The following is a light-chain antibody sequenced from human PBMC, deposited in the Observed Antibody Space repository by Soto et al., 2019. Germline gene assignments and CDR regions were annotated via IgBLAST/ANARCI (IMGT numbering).Light chain of an antibody. Sequence: QSVLTQPASVSGSPGQSVTISCTGASSDVGGSDHVSWYQQHPGKAPKLILYEVNNRPSVVSNRFSGSKSGDTASLIISGLQADDEAEYFCSSYSTTNTLVFGSGTKGTVL. V-gene: IGLV2-14*03. CDR3: SSYSTTNTLV. CDR2: EVN. CDR1: SSDVGGSDH. J-gene: IGLJ1*01.